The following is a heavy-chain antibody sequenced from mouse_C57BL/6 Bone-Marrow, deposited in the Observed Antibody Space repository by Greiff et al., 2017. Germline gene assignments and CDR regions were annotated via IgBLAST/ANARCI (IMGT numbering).Heavy chain of an antibody. CDR2: INPYNGGT. Sequence: EVQLQQSGPVLVKPGASVKMSCKASGYTFTDYYMNWVKQSHGKSLEWIGVINPYNGGTSYNQKFKGKATLTVDKSSSTAYMELNSLTSEDSAVYYCARSEYGSPWFAYWGQGTLVTVSA. CDR1: GYTFTDYY. J-gene: IGHJ3*01. V-gene: IGHV1-19*01. D-gene: IGHD1-1*01. CDR3: ARSEYGSPWFAY.